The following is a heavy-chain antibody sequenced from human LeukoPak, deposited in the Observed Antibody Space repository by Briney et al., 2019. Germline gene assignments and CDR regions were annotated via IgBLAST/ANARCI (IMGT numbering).Heavy chain of an antibody. D-gene: IGHD6-13*01. CDR1: GGSISSGGYY. V-gene: IGHV4-30-2*01. J-gene: IGHJ4*02. CDR3: ARKVPDRSSWYDY. Sequence: PSETLSLTCTVSGGSISSGGYYWSWLRHPPGKGLEWIGYIYHTGVTYYNPSLKSRVTISVDTSKNQVSLKLTFVTAADTAVYYCARKVPDRSSWYDYWGQGTLVTVSS. CDR2: IYHTGVT.